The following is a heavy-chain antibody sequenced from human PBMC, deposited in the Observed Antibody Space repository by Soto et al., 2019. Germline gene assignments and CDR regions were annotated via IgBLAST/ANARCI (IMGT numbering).Heavy chain of an antibody. Sequence: XGSLRLSCAASGFTFSSYGMHWVRQAPGKGLEWVAVISYDGSNKYYADSVKGRFTISRDNSKNTLYLQMNSLRAEDTAVYYCAKDQGSSGYGPLDYWGQGTLVTVSS. CDR1: GFTFSSYG. J-gene: IGHJ4*02. V-gene: IGHV3-30*18. CDR2: ISYDGSNK. CDR3: AKDQGSSGYGPLDY. D-gene: IGHD3-22*01.